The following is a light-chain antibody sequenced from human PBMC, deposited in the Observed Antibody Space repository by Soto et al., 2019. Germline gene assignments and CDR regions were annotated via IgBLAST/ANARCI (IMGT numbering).Light chain of an antibody. Sequence: EVVLTQSPGTLSLSPGERVTLSCRASQSVASSYLAWYQQKPGRAPRLLFYSASSRATGIPDRFSGGGSGTDFTLTISRLESVDFAVYYCHHFRSLPETFGRGTNVE. CDR2: SAS. CDR3: HHFRSLPET. J-gene: IGKJ1*01. CDR1: QSVASSY. V-gene: IGKV3-20*01.